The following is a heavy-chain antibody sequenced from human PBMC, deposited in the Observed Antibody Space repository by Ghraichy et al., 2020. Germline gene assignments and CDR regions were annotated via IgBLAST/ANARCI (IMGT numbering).Heavy chain of an antibody. Sequence: GGSLRLSCAASGFTFIGYSVNWVRQAPGKGLEWISYISSSGTTHYADSVKGRFTISRDNAKKSLYLQMSSLRDDDTAVYYCTREPIGLLGDRPFDYWGQGTLVTVSS. CDR2: ISSSGTT. J-gene: IGHJ4*02. CDR1: GFTFIGYS. CDR3: TREPIGLLGDRPFDY. V-gene: IGHV3-48*02. D-gene: IGHD1-26*01.